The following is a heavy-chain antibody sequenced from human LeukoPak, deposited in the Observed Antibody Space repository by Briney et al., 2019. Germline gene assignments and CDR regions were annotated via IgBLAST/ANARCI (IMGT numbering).Heavy chain of an antibody. CDR2: IYYSGST. V-gene: IGHV4-39*07. CDR1: GGSISSSSYY. CDR3: ARDTAAAGSHFDY. Sequence: SETLSLTCTVSGGSISSSSYYWGWIRQPPGKGLEWIGSIYYSGSTYYNPSLKSRVTISVDTSKNQFSLKLSSVTAADTAVYYCARDTAAAGSHFDYWGQGTLVTVSS. J-gene: IGHJ4*02. D-gene: IGHD6-13*01.